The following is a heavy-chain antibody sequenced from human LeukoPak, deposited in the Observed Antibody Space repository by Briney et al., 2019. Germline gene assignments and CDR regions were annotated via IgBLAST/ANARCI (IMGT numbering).Heavy chain of an antibody. CDR3: ARHKDSYYSYMDV. CDR2: SYYSGST. Sequence: SETLSLTCSVSGDSISTSSYYWGWIRQPPGKGLEWIGTSYYSGSTYYNPSLTSRVTISVDTSKNQFSLKLSSVTAADTAVYYCARHKDSYYSYMDVWGKGTTVTISS. V-gene: IGHV4-39*01. J-gene: IGHJ6*03. CDR1: GDSISTSSYY.